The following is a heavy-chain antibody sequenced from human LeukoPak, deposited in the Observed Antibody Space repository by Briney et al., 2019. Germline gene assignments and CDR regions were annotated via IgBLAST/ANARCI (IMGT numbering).Heavy chain of an antibody. J-gene: IGHJ6*03. V-gene: IGHV3-7*01. CDR1: GFTFSSYW. Sequence: GASLRLSCAASGFTFSSYWMSWVRQAPGKGLEWVANIKQDGSEKYYVDSVKGRFTISRDNAKNSLYLQMNSLRAEDTAVYYCARARTTTIFGNYYYYMDVWGKGTTVTVSS. CDR3: ARARTTTIFGNYYYYMDV. D-gene: IGHD3-3*01. CDR2: IKQDGSEK.